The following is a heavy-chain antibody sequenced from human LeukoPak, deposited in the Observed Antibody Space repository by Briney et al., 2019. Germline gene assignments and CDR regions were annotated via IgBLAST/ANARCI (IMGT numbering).Heavy chain of an antibody. CDR1: GGSFSGYY. CDR3: ARGPRITMVRGVYWFDP. Sequence: PSETLSLTCAVYGGSFSGYYWSWIHQPPGKGLEWIGEINHSGSTNYNPSLKSRVTISVDTSKNQFSLKLSSVTAADTAVYYCARGPRITMVRGVYWFDPWGQGTLVTVSS. V-gene: IGHV4-34*01. D-gene: IGHD3-10*01. J-gene: IGHJ5*02. CDR2: INHSGST.